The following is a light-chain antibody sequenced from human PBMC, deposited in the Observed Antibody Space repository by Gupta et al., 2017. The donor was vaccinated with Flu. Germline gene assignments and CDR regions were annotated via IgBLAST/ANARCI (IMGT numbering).Light chain of an antibody. CDR1: QSLRVLHGYDY. V-gene: IGKV2-28*01. CDR3: MQPLQTPPPLT. CDR2: SGS. Sequence: ASAGDPASSCCSQSLRVLHGYDYMDWYGQLPGQSPPLLLQSGSSPARAFPDTFSCSGRGTGFNLTMSSIEAEDVEVDYCMQPLQTPPPLTFGHGTKVEIK. J-gene: IGKJ3*01.